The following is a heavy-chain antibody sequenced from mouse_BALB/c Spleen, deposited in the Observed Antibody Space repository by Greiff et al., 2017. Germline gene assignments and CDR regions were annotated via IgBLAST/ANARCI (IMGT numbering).Heavy chain of an antibody. D-gene: IGHD4-1*01. V-gene: IGHV1-15*01. CDR3: TREGNWDDVYYFDY. Sequence: QVQLKESGAELVRPGASVTLSCKASGYTFTDYEMHWVKQTPVHGLEWIGAIDPETGGTAYNQKFKGKATLTADKSSSTAYMELRSLTSEDSAVYYCTREGNWDDVYYFDYWGQGTTLTVSS. CDR2: IDPETGGT. CDR1: GYTFTDYE. J-gene: IGHJ2*01.